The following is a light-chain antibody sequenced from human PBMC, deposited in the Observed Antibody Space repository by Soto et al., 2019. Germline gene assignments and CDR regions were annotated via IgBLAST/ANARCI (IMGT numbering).Light chain of an antibody. CDR2: DAS. J-gene: IGKJ1*01. Sequence: EIQMTQSPSAMSASVGDRVTITCRASQGISNYVAWFQQKPGKVPKRLIYDASSLQRGVPSRFSGSGSGTEFTLTISSLQPEDFASYYCLQHNDYPWTFGQGTKVEIK. CDR1: QGISNY. CDR3: LQHNDYPWT. V-gene: IGKV1-17*03.